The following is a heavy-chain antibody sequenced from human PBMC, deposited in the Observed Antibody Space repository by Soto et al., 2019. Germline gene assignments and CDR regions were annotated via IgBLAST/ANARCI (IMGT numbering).Heavy chain of an antibody. CDR1: GYTFTSFG. V-gene: IGHV1-18*01. Sequence: QVQLVQSGADVKKPGASVKVSCKASGYTFTSFGINWVRQAPGQGLEWMGWISGYNGNTNYAQNLQDRVTMTRDTSTSTAYMELRSLRSDDTAVYYCARPTDFYYYAMDVWGQVNTVTVSS. CDR3: ARPTDFYYYAMDV. CDR2: ISGYNGNT. J-gene: IGHJ6*02.